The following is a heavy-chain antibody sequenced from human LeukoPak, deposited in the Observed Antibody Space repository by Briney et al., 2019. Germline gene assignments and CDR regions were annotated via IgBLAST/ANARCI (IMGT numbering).Heavy chain of an antibody. CDR2: IWYDGSNK. D-gene: IGHD6-19*01. CDR3: ARLGQWLDY. CDR1: GFTFSSYG. Sequence: PGRSLRVSCAASGFTFSSYGMHWVRQAPGKGLEWVAVIWYDGSNKYYADSVKGRFTISRDNSKNTLYLQMNSLRAEDTAVYYCARLGQWLDYWGQGTLVTVSS. V-gene: IGHV3-33*01. J-gene: IGHJ4*02.